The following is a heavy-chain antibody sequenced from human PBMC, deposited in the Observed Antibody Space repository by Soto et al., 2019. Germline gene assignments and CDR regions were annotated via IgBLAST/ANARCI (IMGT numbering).Heavy chain of an antibody. CDR3: ARDLGDYVLSWDPRYYFDY. D-gene: IGHD4-17*01. Sequence: QVQLVESGGGVVQPGRSLRLSCAASGFTFSSYAMHWVRQAPGKGLEWVAVISYDGSNKYYADSVKGRFTISRDNSKNTLYLQRTSLRAEDTAVYYCARDLGDYVLSWDPRYYFDYWGQGTLVTVSS. CDR1: GFTFSSYA. J-gene: IGHJ4*02. CDR2: ISYDGSNK. V-gene: IGHV3-30-3*01.